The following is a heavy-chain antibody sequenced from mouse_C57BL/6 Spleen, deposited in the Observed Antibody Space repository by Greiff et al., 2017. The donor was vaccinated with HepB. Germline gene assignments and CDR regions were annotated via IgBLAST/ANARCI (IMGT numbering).Heavy chain of an antibody. V-gene: IGHV1-53*01. Sequence: QVQLQQPGTELVKPGASVKLSCKASGYTFTSYWMHWVKQRPGQGLEWIGNINPSNGGTNYNEKFKSKATLTVDNSSSTAYMQLSSLTSDDSAVYCCGGPCYLNLCYFGRWAERTTLTVS. D-gene: IGHD2-10*01. J-gene: IGHJ2*01. CDR3: GGPCYLNLCYFGR. CDR1: GYTFTSYW. CDR2: INPSNGGT.